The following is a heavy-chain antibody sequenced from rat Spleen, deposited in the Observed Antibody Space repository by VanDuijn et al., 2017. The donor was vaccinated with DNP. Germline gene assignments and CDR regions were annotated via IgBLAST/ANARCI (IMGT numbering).Heavy chain of an antibody. V-gene: IGHV5-7*01. J-gene: IGHJ2*01. CDR1: RITFSDYY. CDR2: ISYDGSDT. CDR3: VGRPPPTRGPFDY. D-gene: IGHD1-4*01. Sequence: EVQLVESGGGLVQPGRSLKLSCAVSRITFSDYYMAWVRQAPTKGLEWVATISYDGSDTYYRDSVKGRFTISRDNAKSTLYLQMDSLRSEDMATYYCVGRPPPTRGPFDYWGQGVMVTVSS.